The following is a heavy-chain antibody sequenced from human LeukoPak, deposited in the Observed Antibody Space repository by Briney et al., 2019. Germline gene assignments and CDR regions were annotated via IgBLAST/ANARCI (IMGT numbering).Heavy chain of an antibody. V-gene: IGHV3-21*01. CDR1: GFSFSSYD. D-gene: IGHD2-15*01. CDR2: ISSSGSYI. J-gene: IGHJ4*02. Sequence: GGSLRLSCAASGFSFSSYDMNWVRQAPGKGLEWVSSISSSGSYIYYADSVKGRFTISKNDAKNSLYLQMNSLRAEDTAVYYCAREVIGVNSAWGQGTLVTVSS. CDR3: AREVIGVNSA.